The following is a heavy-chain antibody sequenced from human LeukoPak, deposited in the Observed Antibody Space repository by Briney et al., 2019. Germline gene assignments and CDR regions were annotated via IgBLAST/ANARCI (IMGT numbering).Heavy chain of an antibody. CDR3: ARDQIGGHYQF. CDR2: IREDGRKA. J-gene: IGHJ4*02. CDR1: GFTFSDYW. V-gene: IGHV3-7*01. D-gene: IGHD2-21*02. Sequence: PGGSLRLSCAASGFTFSDYWMTWVRQAPGKGPEWVANIREDGRKAYYVDSVMGRFTISRDNVKNSLYLQMRYLRAEDTAVYYCARDQIGGHYQFWGQGALVAVSS.